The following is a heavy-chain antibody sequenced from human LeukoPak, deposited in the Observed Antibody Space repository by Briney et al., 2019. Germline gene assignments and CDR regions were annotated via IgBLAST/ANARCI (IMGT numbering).Heavy chain of an antibody. D-gene: IGHD6-13*01. CDR1: GGTFSSYA. V-gene: IGHV1-69*05. Sequence: SVKVSCKASGGTFSSYAISWVRQAPGQGLEWMGGIIPIFGTANYAQKFQGRVTITTDESTSTAYMELSSLRSEDTAVYYCARVGSSWYGRWFDPWGQGTLVTVSS. J-gene: IGHJ5*02. CDR3: ARVGSSWYGRWFDP. CDR2: IIPIFGTA.